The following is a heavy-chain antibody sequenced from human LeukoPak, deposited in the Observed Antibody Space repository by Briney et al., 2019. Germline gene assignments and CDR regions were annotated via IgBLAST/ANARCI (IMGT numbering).Heavy chain of an antibody. D-gene: IGHD3-22*01. J-gene: IGHJ3*02. CDR2: IRYDGSNK. CDR3: ARDYYDSSGYYYYAFDI. V-gene: IGHV3-33*01. CDR1: GFTFSSYG. Sequence: GGSLRLSCAASGFTFSSYGMHWVRQAPGKGLEWVAVIRYDGSNKYYADSVKGRFTISRDNSKNTLYLQMNSLRAEDTAVYYCARDYYDSSGYYYYAFDIWGQGTMVTVSS.